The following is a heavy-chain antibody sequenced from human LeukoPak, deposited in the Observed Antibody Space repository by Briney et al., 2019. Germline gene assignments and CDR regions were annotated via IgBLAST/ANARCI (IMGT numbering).Heavy chain of an antibody. D-gene: IGHD1-1*01. V-gene: IGHV5-51*01. CDR3: ARRLRTGGFDI. Sequence: GESLKISCKGSGYSFTTYWIGWVRQMPGRGLEWMGIIYPGDSDTRYSPSFQGQVTISADKSISTAYLQWSSLRPSDTAMYYCARRLRTGGFDIWGQGTEVTVSS. CDR2: IYPGDSDT. J-gene: IGHJ3*02. CDR1: GYSFTTYW.